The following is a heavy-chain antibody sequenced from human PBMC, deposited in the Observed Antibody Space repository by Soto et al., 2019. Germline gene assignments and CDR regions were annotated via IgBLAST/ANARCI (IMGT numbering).Heavy chain of an antibody. V-gene: IGHV1-18*01. CDR3: AGWLQGTFAFDI. CDR2: ISAYNGNT. Sequence: ASVKVSCKASGYTFTSYGISWVRQAPGQGLEWMGWISAYNGNTNYAQKLQGRVTMTTDTSTSTAYMELRSLRSDDTAVYYCAGWLQGTFAFDIWGQGTMVTVSS. J-gene: IGHJ3*02. CDR1: GYTFTSYG. D-gene: IGHD1-1*01.